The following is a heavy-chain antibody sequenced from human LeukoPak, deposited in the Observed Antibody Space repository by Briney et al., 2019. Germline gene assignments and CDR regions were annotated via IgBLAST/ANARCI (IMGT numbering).Heavy chain of an antibody. V-gene: IGHV1-2*02. CDR3: ARGRAGTTSWFDP. CDR2: INPNSGGT. CDR1: GYTFTGYY. Sequence: ASVKVSCKASGYTFTGYYIHWLRQAPGQGLEWMGWINPNSGGTNYAQKFQGRVTVTRDTSINTAYMELSRLRSDDTAVYYCARGRAGTTSWFDPWGQGTLVTVSS. J-gene: IGHJ5*02. D-gene: IGHD6-19*01.